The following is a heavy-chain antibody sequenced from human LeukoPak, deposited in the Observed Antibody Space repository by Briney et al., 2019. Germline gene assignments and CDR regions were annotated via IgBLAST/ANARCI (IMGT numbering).Heavy chain of an antibody. D-gene: IGHD3-3*01. J-gene: IGHJ4*02. CDR3: ARGSVWSGYWDFDY. CDR2: ISYDGSNK. V-gene: IGHV3-30-3*01. CDR1: GFTFSSYA. Sequence: GGSLRLSCAASGFTFSSYAMHWVRQAPGKGLEWVAVISYDGSNKYYADSVKGRFTISRDNSKNTLYLQMNSLRAEDTAVYYCARGSVWSGYWDFDYWGQGTLVTVSS.